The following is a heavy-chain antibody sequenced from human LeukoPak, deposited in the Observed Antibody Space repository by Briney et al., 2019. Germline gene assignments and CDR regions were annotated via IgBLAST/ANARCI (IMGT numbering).Heavy chain of an antibody. J-gene: IGHJ6*02. Sequence: GASVKVSCKASGYTFTSYGISWVRQAPGQGLEWMGWISAYNGNTNYAQKLQGRVTMTTDTSTSTAYMELRSLRSDDTAVYYCARDMTPAPDYYYYYGMDVWGQGTTVTVSS. V-gene: IGHV1-18*01. CDR2: ISAYNGNT. CDR3: ARDMTPAPDYYYYYGMDV. CDR1: GYTFTSYG.